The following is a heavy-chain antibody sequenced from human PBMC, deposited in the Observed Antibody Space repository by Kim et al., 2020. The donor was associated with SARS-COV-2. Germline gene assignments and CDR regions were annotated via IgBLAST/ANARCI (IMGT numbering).Heavy chain of an antibody. V-gene: IGHV3-43*02. D-gene: IGHD3-16*01. CDR2: ISEDGGFT. CDR3: AKGSRGYKYGGTFEY. Sequence: GGSLRFSCAASGFAFNHYTMNWVRQTQGKGLEWVSLISEDGGFTYYRDSVKGRLNISRDNSENYLYLQMHSLGPEDTALYYCAKGSRGYKYGGTFEYWG. J-gene: IGHJ4*01. CDR1: GFAFNHYT.